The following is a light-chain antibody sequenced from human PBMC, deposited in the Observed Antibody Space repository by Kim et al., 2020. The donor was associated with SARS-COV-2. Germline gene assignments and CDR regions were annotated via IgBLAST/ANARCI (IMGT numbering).Light chain of an antibody. Sequence: LSPGEGGTLSCRASQRVSIYLAWYQQKPGQAPRILIYDASNRATGVPARFSGSGSETDFTLTISSLEPEDFAVYYCQQRATWPFTFGQGTRLEIK. J-gene: IGKJ5*01. CDR3: QQRATWPFT. CDR1: QRVSIY. CDR2: DAS. V-gene: IGKV3-11*01.